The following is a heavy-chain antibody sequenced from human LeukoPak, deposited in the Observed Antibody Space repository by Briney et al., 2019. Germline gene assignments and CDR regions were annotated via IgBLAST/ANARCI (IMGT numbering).Heavy chain of an antibody. CDR3: AREGITGTTRYFDY. V-gene: IGHV3-20*04. J-gene: IGHJ4*02. CDR1: GFTFDDYG. Sequence: GGSLRLSCAASGFTFDDYGMSWVRQAPGKGLEWVSGINWNGGSTGYADSVKGRFTISRDNAKNSLYLQMNSLRAEDTALYSCAREGITGTTRYFDYWGQGTLVNVSS. D-gene: IGHD1-7*01. CDR2: INWNGGST.